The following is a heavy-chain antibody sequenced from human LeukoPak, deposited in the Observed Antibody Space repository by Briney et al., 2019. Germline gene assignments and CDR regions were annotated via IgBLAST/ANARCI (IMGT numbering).Heavy chain of an antibody. V-gene: IGHV3-7*04. CDR1: EFTFSNYW. D-gene: IGHD2-15*01. CDR2: IKQDESEK. Sequence: GGSLRLSCAASEFTFSNYWMIWVRQAPGKGLESVADIKQDESEKYYVDSVKGRFTISRDNAKNSLYLQMNSLRAEDTAVYYCARSLGYCSGGSCFPLDYWGQGTLATVSS. J-gene: IGHJ4*02. CDR3: ARSLGYCSGGSCFPLDY.